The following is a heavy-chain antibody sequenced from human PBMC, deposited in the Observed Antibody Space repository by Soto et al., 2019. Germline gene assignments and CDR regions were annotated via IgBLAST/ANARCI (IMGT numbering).Heavy chain of an antibody. D-gene: IGHD3-10*01. Sequence: PSETLSLTCAVYGGSFSGYYWSWIRQPPGQGLEWIGEINHSGSTNYNPSLKSRVTISVDTYKNQFSLKLSSVTAADTAVYFCARGADRGYYYYDMDVWGQGTTVTVSS. CDR3: ARGADRGYYYYDMDV. V-gene: IGHV4-34*01. CDR1: GGSFSGYY. J-gene: IGHJ6*02. CDR2: INHSGST.